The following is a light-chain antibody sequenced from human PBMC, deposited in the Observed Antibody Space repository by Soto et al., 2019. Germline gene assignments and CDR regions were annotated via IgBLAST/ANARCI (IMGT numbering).Light chain of an antibody. Sequence: QSVLTQPASVSGSPGQTITISCTGTSSDIGGYNAVSWYQHHPGKAPKLIIYEVTHRPSGVSDRFSASKSGNTASLTISGLHAEDEADYYCNSFRVSHLYVFGTGTKVTVL. CDR1: SSDIGGYNA. J-gene: IGLJ1*01. V-gene: IGLV2-14*01. CDR3: NSFRVSHLYV. CDR2: EVT.